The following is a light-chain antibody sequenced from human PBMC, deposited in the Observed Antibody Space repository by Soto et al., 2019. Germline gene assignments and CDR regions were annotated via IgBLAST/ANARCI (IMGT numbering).Light chain of an antibody. CDR1: QDVNTW. J-gene: IGKJ3*01. CDR3: QQGHSFPFT. V-gene: IGKV1-12*01. CDR2: TAA. Sequence: DIQMTQSPSSVSASVGDRVIITCRASQDVNTWLAWYQQKPGKAPDLLIYTAANLQSGVPLRFRGSGSGTEFTLTIDSLQPEDFATDYCQQGHSFPFTFGPGTTVDI.